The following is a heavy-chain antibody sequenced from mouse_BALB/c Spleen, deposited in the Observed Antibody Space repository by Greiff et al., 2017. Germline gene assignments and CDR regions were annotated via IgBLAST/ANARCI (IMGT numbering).Heavy chain of an antibody. J-gene: IGHJ1*01. D-gene: IGHD1-1*01. V-gene: IGHV1S135*01. CDR3: ARGVYYYGSSYWYFDV. CDR1: GYSFTSYY. CDR2: IDPFNGGT. Sequence: VQLQQSGPELMKPGASVKISCKASGYSFTSYYMHWVKQSHGKSLEWIGYIDPFNGGTSYNQKFKGKATLTVDKSSSTAYMHLSSLTSEDSAVYYCARGVYYYGSSYWYFDVWGAGTTVTVSS.